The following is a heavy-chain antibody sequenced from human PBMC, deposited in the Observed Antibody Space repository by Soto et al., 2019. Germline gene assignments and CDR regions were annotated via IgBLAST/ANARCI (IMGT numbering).Heavy chain of an antibody. Sequence: PGGSLRLSCAASGFTFSSYEMNWVRQAPGKGLEWVSYISSSGSTIYYADSVKGRFTISRDNAKNSLYLQMNSLRAEDTAVYCCARGRYDYVWGSYRYRNWFDPWGQGTLVTVSS. J-gene: IGHJ5*02. V-gene: IGHV3-48*03. CDR1: GFTFSSYE. CDR3: ARGRYDYVWGSYRYRNWFDP. D-gene: IGHD3-16*02. CDR2: ISSSGSTI.